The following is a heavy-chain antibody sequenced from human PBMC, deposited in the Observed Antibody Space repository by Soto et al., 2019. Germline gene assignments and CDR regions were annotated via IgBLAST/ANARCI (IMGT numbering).Heavy chain of an antibody. V-gene: IGHV1-46*01. Sequence: ASVKVSCKASGYTFTNYYAHWVRQAPGQGLEWMGLINPSGGSTTYAQKFQGRVTMTRDTVATTVYMELTSLTSEDTGVYYCARDQSGIGWYVDWFDPWGQGTLVTVSS. CDR3: ARDQSGIGWYVDWFDP. CDR1: GYTFTNYY. J-gene: IGHJ5*02. D-gene: IGHD6-19*01. CDR2: INPSGGST.